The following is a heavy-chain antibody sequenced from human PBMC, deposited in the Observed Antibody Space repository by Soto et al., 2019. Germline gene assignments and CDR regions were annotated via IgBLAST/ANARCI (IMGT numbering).Heavy chain of an antibody. CDR1: GFTFSSYA. CDR3: AKDLVVVPAAMFDY. D-gene: IGHD2-2*01. Sequence: LRLSCAASGFTFSSYAMSWVRQAPGKGLEWVSAISGSGGSTYYADSVKGRFTISRDNSKNTLYLQMNSLRAEDTAVYYCAKDLVVVPAAMFDYWGQGTLVTVSS. V-gene: IGHV3-23*01. CDR2: ISGSGGST. J-gene: IGHJ4*02.